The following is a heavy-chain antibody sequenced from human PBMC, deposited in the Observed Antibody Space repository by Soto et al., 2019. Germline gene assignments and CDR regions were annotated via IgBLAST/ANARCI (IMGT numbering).Heavy chain of an antibody. D-gene: IGHD3-10*01. Sequence: LRLSFVGSGITFCSRAMSWVRQAPGEGLEWVSTITDTGGDTKYADSVRGRFTISRDNSKNTLYLLMSRLRAEDSALYFCARGSEESYPGSRIFELWGRGTLVNVSS. CDR2: ITDTGGDT. J-gene: IGHJ4*02. V-gene: IGHV3-23*01. CDR1: GITFCSRA. CDR3: ARGSEESYPGSRIFEL.